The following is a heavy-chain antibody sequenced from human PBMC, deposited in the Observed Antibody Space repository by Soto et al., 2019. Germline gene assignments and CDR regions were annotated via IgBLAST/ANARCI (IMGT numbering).Heavy chain of an antibody. CDR1: GFTFSNYA. J-gene: IGHJ4*02. Sequence: GGSLRLSCTGSGFTFSNYALTWVRQAAGKGLEWISAINEDSTNTYHADSVKGRFTISRDNSKNTLYLQLSSLRADDPAIYYCANRRVRVTYSPFDYWRQATLVTVSS. CDR3: ANRRVRVTYSPFDY. V-gene: IGHV3-23*01. CDR2: INEDSTNT. D-gene: IGHD2-15*01.